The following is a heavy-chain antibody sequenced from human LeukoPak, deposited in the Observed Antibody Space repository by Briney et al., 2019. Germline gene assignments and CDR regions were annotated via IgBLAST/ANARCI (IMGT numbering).Heavy chain of an antibody. Sequence: SETLSLTCTVSGGPISSSNYYWGWVRQPPGKGLEWIGSLSYGGSPYHNPSLKSRLTISVDTSKNQFSLKLRSVAAADTAVYYCARHRDGYFTNFDNWGQGTLVTVSS. V-gene: IGHV4-39*01. D-gene: IGHD3-22*01. CDR1: GGPISSSNYY. CDR3: ARHRDGYFTNFDN. J-gene: IGHJ4*02. CDR2: LSYGGSP.